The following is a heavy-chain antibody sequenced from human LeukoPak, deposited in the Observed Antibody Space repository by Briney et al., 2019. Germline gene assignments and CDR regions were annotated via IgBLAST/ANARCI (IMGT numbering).Heavy chain of an antibody. Sequence: GASVKVSCKASGYTFTSYYMHWVRQAPGQGLEWMGIINPGGDITNYAQRFQGRVTMTRDTSASTVFMELSSLRSEDTAVYYCARSPLDYYDSSEDWFDPWGQGTLVTVSS. CDR2: INPGGDIT. D-gene: IGHD3-22*01. CDR3: ARSPLDYYDSSEDWFDP. V-gene: IGHV1-46*01. J-gene: IGHJ5*02. CDR1: GYTFTSYY.